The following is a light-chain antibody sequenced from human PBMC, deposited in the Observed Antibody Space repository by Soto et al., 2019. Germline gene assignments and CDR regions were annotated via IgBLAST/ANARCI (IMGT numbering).Light chain of an antibody. CDR3: QQYDSSPLT. CDR2: GAS. J-gene: IGKJ4*01. CDR1: QSVSSSY. V-gene: IGKV3-20*01. Sequence: EIVLTQSPGTLSLSPGERATLSCRASQSVSSSYLAWYQQKPGQAPRLLIYGASSMATGIPDRFSGSGSGTDFTLTISRLEPEDFAEYYCQQYDSSPLTFGGGTKVEIK.